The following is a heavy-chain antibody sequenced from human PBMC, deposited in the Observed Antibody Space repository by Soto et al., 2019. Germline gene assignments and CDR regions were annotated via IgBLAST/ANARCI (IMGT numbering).Heavy chain of an antibody. Sequence: ASVKVSCKASGYTFTSYAMHWVRQAPGQRLEWMGWINAGNGNTKYSQKFQGRVTITRDTSASTAYMELSSLRSEDTAVYYCATSNQLLWFGESSRRGAFDIWGQGTMVTVSS. CDR1: GYTFTSYA. J-gene: IGHJ3*02. CDR2: INAGNGNT. D-gene: IGHD3-10*01. CDR3: ATSNQLLWFGESSRRGAFDI. V-gene: IGHV1-3*01.